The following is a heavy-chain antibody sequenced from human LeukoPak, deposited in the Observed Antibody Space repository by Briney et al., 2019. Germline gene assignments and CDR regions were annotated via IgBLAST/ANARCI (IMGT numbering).Heavy chain of an antibody. CDR1: GFTFSSYG. CDR2: ISYDGSNK. D-gene: IGHD4-11*01. Sequence: GGSLRLSCAASGFTFSSYGMHWVRQAPGKGLEWVAVISYDGSNKYYADSVKGRFTISRDNSKNTPYLQMNSLRAEDTAVYYCAKDTGYWGQGTLVTVSS. V-gene: IGHV3-30*18. CDR3: AKDTGY. J-gene: IGHJ4*02.